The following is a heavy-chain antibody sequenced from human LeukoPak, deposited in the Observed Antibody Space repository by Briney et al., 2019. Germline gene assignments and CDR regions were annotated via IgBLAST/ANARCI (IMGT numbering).Heavy chain of an antibody. V-gene: IGHV1-18*01. D-gene: IGHD1-7*01. Sequence: GASVKVSCKASGYTFTSYGISWVRQAPGQGLEWVGWISAYNGNTNYAQKLQGRVTMTTDTSTSTVYMELSSLRSEDTAVYYCASGRYNWNYDIWGQGTMVTVSS. CDR1: GYTFTSYG. CDR2: ISAYNGNT. J-gene: IGHJ3*02. CDR3: ASGRYNWNYDI.